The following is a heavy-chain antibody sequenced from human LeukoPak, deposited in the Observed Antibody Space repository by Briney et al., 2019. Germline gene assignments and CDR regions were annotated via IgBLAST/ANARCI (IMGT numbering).Heavy chain of an antibody. Sequence: GGSLRLSCAASGFTFSSYGMHWVRQAPGKGLEWVAVISYDGSNKYYADSVKGRFTISRDNSKNTLYLQMNSLRAEDTAVYYCARLYDFIDYWGQGTLVTVSS. J-gene: IGHJ4*02. CDR2: ISYDGSNK. CDR3: ARLYDFIDY. D-gene: IGHD3-3*01. CDR1: GFTFSSYG. V-gene: IGHV3-30*03.